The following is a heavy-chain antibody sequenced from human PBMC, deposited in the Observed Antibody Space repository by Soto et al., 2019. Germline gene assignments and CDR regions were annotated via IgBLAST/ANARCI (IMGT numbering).Heavy chain of an antibody. J-gene: IGHJ5*02. V-gene: IGHV3-9*01. Sequence: EVQLVESGGGLVQPGRSLRLSCAAFGFTFEDSAMHWIRQTPGKGLEWVAGINWNSGSGGYADSVKGRFTISRDNANNTLFLQMDSLRAEDAALYYCAKGRGALAVVSNWFDPWGQGTLVTVSS. CDR2: INWNSGSG. D-gene: IGHD6-19*01. CDR3: AKGRGALAVVSNWFDP. CDR1: GFTFEDSA.